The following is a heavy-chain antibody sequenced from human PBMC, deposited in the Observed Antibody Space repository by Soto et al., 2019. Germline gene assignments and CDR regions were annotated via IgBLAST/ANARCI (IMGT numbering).Heavy chain of an antibody. Sequence: SVKVSCKASGGTFSSYAISWVRQAPGQGLEWMGGIIPLFGTTNYAQKFQGRLTITADESTSTAYMELSSLRSEDTAVYYCVPLKPSIILGRPGRDVWDQGTTVTVSS. CDR1: GGTFSSYA. J-gene: IGHJ6*02. CDR2: IIPLFGTT. D-gene: IGHD3-3*01. CDR3: VPLKPSIILGRPGRDV. V-gene: IGHV1-69*13.